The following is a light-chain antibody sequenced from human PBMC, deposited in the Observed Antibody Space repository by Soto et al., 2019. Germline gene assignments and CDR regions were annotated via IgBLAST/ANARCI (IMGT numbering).Light chain of an antibody. CDR2: DVS. CDR1: SSDVGGYNY. V-gene: IGLV2-14*01. Sequence: QSVLTQPAFVSGSPGQSITISCTGTSSDVGGYNYVSWYQQHPGKAPKLMIYDVSNRPSGVSNRFSGSKSGNTASLTISGLQAEDEADYYCSSYTSSSTLVFGTGTQLTVL. J-gene: IGLJ1*01. CDR3: SSYTSSSTLV.